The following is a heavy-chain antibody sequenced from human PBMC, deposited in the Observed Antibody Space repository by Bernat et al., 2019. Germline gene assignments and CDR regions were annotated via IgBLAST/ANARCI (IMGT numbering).Heavy chain of an antibody. V-gene: IGHV1-18*01. CDR3: ARKGLRGSNFSSFGMDV. J-gene: IGHJ6*02. D-gene: IGHD6-13*01. CDR1: GYTFSNYA. Sequence: QAQLVQSGSEVKKPGASVMVSCKASGYTFSNYAITWVRQAPGQGLEWMGWISGYNGNTDYAQKLQGRVTLTTDTSTSTAYMELRSLRSDDTAVYYCARKGLRGSNFSSFGMDVWGQGTTVTVSS. CDR2: ISGYNGNT.